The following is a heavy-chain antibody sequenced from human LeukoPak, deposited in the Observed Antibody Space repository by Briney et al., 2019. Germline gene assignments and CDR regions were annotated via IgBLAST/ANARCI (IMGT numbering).Heavy chain of an antibody. Sequence: GGSLRLSCAASGFTFSSFAMHWVRQAPGKGLEWVAVIWYGGSNKYYADSVKGRFTISRVNSKNTLYLQMNSLRAEDTAVYYCAKEVRAAAAYYYYYYMDVWGKGTTVTVSS. V-gene: IGHV3-30*02. CDR1: GFTFSSFA. D-gene: IGHD6-13*01. CDR3: AKEVRAAAAYYYYYYMDV. CDR2: IWYGGSNK. J-gene: IGHJ6*03.